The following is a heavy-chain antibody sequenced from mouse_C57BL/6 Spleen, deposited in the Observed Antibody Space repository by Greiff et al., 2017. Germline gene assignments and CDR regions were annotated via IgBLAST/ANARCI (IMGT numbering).Heavy chain of an antibody. D-gene: IGHD1-1*01. V-gene: IGHV3-6*01. CDR3: ARAFITTVGDY. J-gene: IGHJ2*01. CDR1: GYSITSGYY. CDR2: ISYDGSN. Sequence: EVQLQESGPGLVKPSQSLSLTCSVTGYSITSGYYWNWIRQFPGNKLEWMGYISYDGSNNYNPSLKNRISITRDTSKNQFFLKLNSVTTEDTATYYCARAFITTVGDYWGQGTTLTVSS.